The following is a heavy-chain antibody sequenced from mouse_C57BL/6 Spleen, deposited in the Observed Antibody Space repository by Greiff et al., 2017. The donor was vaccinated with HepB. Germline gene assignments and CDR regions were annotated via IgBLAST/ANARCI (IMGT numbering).Heavy chain of an antibody. CDR3: AREEKLTGTFGGAMDY. Sequence: EVQLQQSGGGLVKPGGSLKLSCAASGFTFSSYAMSWVRQTPEKRLEWVATISDGGSYTYYPDNVKGRFTISRDNAKNNLYLQMSHLKSEDTAMYYCAREEKLTGTFGGAMDYWGQGTSVTVSS. V-gene: IGHV5-4*01. CDR2: ISDGGSYT. D-gene: IGHD4-1*01. J-gene: IGHJ4*01. CDR1: GFTFSSYA.